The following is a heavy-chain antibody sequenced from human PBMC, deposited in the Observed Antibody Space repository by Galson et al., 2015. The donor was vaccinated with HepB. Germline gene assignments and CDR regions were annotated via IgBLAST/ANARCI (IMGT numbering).Heavy chain of an antibody. CDR3: ARATAAAGTVPDY. D-gene: IGHD6-13*01. Sequence: SLRLSCAASGFTFSSYWMSWVRQAPGKGLEWVANIKQDGSEKYYVDSVKGRFTISRDNAKNSLYLQMNSLRAEDTAVYYCARATAAAGTVPDYWGQGTLVTVSS. CDR1: GFTFSSYW. V-gene: IGHV3-7*01. CDR2: IKQDGSEK. J-gene: IGHJ4*02.